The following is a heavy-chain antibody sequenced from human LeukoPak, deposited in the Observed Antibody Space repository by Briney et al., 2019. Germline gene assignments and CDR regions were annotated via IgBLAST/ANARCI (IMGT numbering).Heavy chain of an antibody. V-gene: IGHV4-4*02. CDR3: ARHEFRYSSSWYPFDY. Sequence: SGTLSLTCAVSGGSISSSNWWSWVRQPPGKGLEWIGEIYHSGSTNYNPSLKSRVTISVDKSKNQFSLKLSSVTAADTAVYYCARHEFRYSSSWYPFDYWGQGTLVTVSS. D-gene: IGHD6-13*01. CDR1: GGSISSSNW. J-gene: IGHJ4*02. CDR2: IYHSGST.